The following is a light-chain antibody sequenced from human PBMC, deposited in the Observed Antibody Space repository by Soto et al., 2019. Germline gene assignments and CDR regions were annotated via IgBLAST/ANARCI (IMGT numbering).Light chain of an antibody. CDR3: HQYASSPLT. CDR1: QSVGSNY. J-gene: IGKJ5*01. Sequence: EIVLTQSPGTLSLSPGERATLSCRASQSVGSNYLAWYQQTPGQAPRLLIHGASTRATGIPDRFSGSGSGTDFTLPLSRLESDDSAVYYCHQYASSPLTFGQGTRLEIK. V-gene: IGKV3-20*01. CDR2: GAS.